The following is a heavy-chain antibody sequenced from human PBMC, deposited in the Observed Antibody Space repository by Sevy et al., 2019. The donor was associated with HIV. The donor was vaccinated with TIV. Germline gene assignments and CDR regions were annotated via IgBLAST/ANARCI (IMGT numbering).Heavy chain of an antibody. V-gene: IGHV3-23*01. CDR2: ITDSGGNT. D-gene: IGHD6-13*01. CDR1: GFAFSSYF. CDR3: AKKGPTGAAEYYFDC. Sequence: GGSLRLSCAASGFAFSSYFMSWVRQAPGKGLEWVSSITDSGGNTHYADSVKGRFSISRDNARNTLYLQVNSLSAEDTAVYYCAKKGPTGAAEYYFDCWGQGTLVTVSS. J-gene: IGHJ4*02.